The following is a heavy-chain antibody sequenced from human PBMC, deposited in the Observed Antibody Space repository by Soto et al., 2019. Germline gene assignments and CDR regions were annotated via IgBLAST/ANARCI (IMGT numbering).Heavy chain of an antibody. D-gene: IGHD4-17*01. CDR1: GFTFSTYW. J-gene: IGHJ4*02. CDR3: TGWGGRDYNY. CDR2: INCDGNVG. V-gene: IGHV3-7*03. Sequence: EVQLLGSGGGLVQPGGSLRLSCVGSGFTFSTYWMNWVRQAPGKGLGWVANINCDGNVGTYVDNVRGRLTTYRDNAKNSLYLQMNSMRADDTAVYFCTGWGGRDYNYWGQGIMVTVSS.